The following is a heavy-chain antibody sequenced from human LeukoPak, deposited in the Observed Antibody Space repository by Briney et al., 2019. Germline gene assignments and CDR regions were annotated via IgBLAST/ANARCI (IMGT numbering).Heavy chain of an antibody. CDR2: VHQTGSP. J-gene: IGHJ3*02. CDR1: GSSDTSDQY. V-gene: IGHV4-38-2*01. D-gene: IGHD3-16*01. CDR3: AMLRLGELPLLANAYDI. Sequence: SETLSLTCDVSGSSDTSDQYWGWMRHSPGAGLEWIGSVHQTGSPYYNPSLGSRVSLSIDSTKNSFSLRLTSVTAAVTAVYSCAMLRLGELPLLANAYDIWGQGTMVIVSS.